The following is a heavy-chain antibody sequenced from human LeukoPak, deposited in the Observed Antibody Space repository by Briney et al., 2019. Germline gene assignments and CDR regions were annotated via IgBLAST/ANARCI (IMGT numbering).Heavy chain of an antibody. CDR1: GFTFSSYS. V-gene: IGHV3-48*01. CDR3: ARWLAKYYFDY. Sequence: PGGSLRLSCAASGFTFSSYSMNWVRQAPGKGLEWVSYISSSSSTIYYADSVKGRFTISRDNAKNSLYLQMNSLRAEDTAVYYCARWLAKYYFDYWGQGTLVTVSS. J-gene: IGHJ4*02. D-gene: IGHD6-19*01. CDR2: ISSSSSTI.